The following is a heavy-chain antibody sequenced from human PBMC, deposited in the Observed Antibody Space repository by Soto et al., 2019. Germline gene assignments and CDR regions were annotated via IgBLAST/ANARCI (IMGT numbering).Heavy chain of an antibody. CDR3: ARYRREAVAGYTLDN. D-gene: IGHD6-13*01. V-gene: IGHV4-59*01. J-gene: IGHJ4*02. CDR1: GGSISSNY. Sequence: TLSLTCTVSGGSISSNYWTWIRQPPGKGLEWIGYVYNSGSTNYDPSLKSRVTISEDTSKSQFSLKVNSMTAADTAVYYCARYRREAVAGYTLDNWGQGILVTVSS. CDR2: VYNSGST.